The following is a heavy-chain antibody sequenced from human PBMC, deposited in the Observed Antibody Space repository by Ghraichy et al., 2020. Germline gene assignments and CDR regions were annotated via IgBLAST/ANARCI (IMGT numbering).Heavy chain of an antibody. CDR3: ARADKAMPGWLDA. J-gene: IGHJ5*02. CDR2: IYSGGAT. D-gene: IGHD2-2*01. V-gene: IGHV3-53*01. Sequence: GESLNISCAASGFSVSSNYLTWVRQAPGKGLEWVSVIYSGGATYYADFVKGRFTISRDGSKNTLFLQMNSLRVEDTAIYYCARADKAMPGWLDARGQGTLVTVSS. CDR1: GFSVSSNY.